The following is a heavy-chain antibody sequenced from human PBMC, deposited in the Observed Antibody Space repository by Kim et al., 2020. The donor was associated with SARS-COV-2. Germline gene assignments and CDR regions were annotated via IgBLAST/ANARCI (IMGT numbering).Heavy chain of an antibody. CDR3: ARGELSDLDYYYYGMDV. V-gene: IGHV1-69*01. D-gene: IGHD1-7*01. Sequence: FQGRVTITADESTSTAYMELSSLRSEDTAVYYCARGELSDLDYYYYGMDVWGQGTTVTVSS. J-gene: IGHJ6*02.